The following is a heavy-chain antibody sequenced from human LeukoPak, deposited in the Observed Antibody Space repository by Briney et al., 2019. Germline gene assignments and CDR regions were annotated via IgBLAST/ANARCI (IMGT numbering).Heavy chain of an antibody. CDR3: AKPRVDSGTGSSYGHGLDF. CDR2: ISPQGTT. D-gene: IGHD5-18*01. J-gene: IGHJ4*02. CDR1: GFPFSAYA. V-gene: IGHV3-23*01. Sequence: GGSLRLSCAASGFPFSAYAMTWVRQAPGKGPEWVSSISPQGTTYYADSVKGRFAVSRDNSRNTLFLQMGSLRADDMAVYYCAKPRVDSGTGSSYGHGLDFWGQGTLVTVSS.